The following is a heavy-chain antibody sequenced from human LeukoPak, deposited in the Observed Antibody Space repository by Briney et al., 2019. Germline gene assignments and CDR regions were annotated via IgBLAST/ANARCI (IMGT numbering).Heavy chain of an antibody. CDR2: ISTDGSST. CDR1: GFTCSSYW. V-gene: IGHV3-74*01. Sequence: GGSLRLSCAASGFTCSSYWMHWVRQGPGKGLVWVSRISTDGSSTDYADSVKGRFTISRENAKNTLYLQMNSLRAEDTAVYYCARTRTLQIAGVLDTWGQGSLVTVSS. J-gene: IGHJ5*02. CDR3: ARTRTLQIAGVLDT. D-gene: IGHD2-15*01.